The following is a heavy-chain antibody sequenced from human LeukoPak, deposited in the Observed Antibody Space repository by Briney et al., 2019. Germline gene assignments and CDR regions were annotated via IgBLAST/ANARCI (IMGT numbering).Heavy chain of an antibody. V-gene: IGHV6-1*01. CDR3: VRGGQGDGHSADEGFDI. CDR1: GDSVLSNSS. J-gene: IGHJ3*02. CDR2: TYYRSNWYN. Sequence: SQTLSLTCAVCGDSVLSNSSWNWIRQSPSRGLDWLGRTYYRSNWYNDYGVYVKSRININPDTSKNLFSLQLSSVTPEDTAVYYCVRGGQGDGHSADEGFDIWGQGTMVTVS. D-gene: IGHD5-18*01.